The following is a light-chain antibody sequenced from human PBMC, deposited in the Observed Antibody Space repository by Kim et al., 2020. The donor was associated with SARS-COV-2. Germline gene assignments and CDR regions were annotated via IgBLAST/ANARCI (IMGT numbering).Light chain of an antibody. CDR3: MQGLHTPYS. J-gene: IGKJ2*03. V-gene: IGKV2-28*01. CDR1: QSLQQGNGYTY. CDR2: LGS. Sequence: GPASIHYSYSQSLQQGNGYTYMYWYLQRPGKSPQLLIYLGSNRASGFSDRISSSGSGTDFTQKISRVEAEDVGVYHCMQGLHTPYSFGQETKLEI.